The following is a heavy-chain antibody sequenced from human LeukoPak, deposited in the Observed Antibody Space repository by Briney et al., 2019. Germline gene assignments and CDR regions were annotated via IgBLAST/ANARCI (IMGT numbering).Heavy chain of an antibody. Sequence: SQTLSLTCAISGDSVSSNSAAWNWIRQSPSRGLEWLGRTYYRSKWYSEYAASVKSRITINSDTSKNQFSLRLSSLILEDTAVYYCARGWGLPVWGQGTTVTVSS. CDR3: ARGWGLPV. CDR2: TYYRSKWYS. D-gene: IGHD3-16*01. V-gene: IGHV6-1*01. CDR1: GDSVSSNSAA. J-gene: IGHJ6*02.